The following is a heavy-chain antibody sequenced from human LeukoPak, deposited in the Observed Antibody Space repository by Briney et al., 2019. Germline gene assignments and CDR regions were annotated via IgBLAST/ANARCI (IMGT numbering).Heavy chain of an antibody. CDR3: TRRAKDDSSGYYST. D-gene: IGHD3-22*01. Sequence: GGSLKLSCAASGFTFSGSAMHWVRQASGKGLEWVGRIRSKANSYATAYAASVKGRFTISRDESKNTAYLQMNSLKTGDTAVYYCTRRAKDDSSGYYSTWGQGTLVTVSS. CDR2: IRSKANSYAT. J-gene: IGHJ5*02. V-gene: IGHV3-73*01. CDR1: GFTFSGSA.